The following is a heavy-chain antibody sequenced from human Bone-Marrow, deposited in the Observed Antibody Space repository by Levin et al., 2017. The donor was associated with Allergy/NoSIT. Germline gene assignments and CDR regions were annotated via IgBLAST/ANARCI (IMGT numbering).Heavy chain of an antibody. Sequence: GGSLRLSCGASGFTFSSYWMSWVRQAPGKGLEWVANINQDGSEKYYVDSVKGRFTIARDNTKNSLILQLNSLRVEDTAVYYCARNTGDWGQGVLVIVSS. CDR2: INQDGSEK. V-gene: IGHV3-7*01. D-gene: IGHD7-27*01. CDR3: ARNTGD. J-gene: IGHJ4*02. CDR1: GFTFSSYW.